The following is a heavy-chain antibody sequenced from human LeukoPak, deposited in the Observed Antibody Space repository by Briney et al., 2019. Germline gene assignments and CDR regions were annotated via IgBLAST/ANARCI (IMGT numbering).Heavy chain of an antibody. CDR1: GYTFTGYY. V-gene: IGHV1-2*02. CDR2: INPNSGTT. CDR3: GRGRRVDIDY. J-gene: IGHJ4*02. Sequence: ASVTVSCKASGYTFTGYYIHWVRQVPGQGLEWMGWINPNSGTTNYAQKFQGRVTMTRDTSISTAYMGLNRVKFDDTAMYYCGRGRRVDIDYWGQGTLVTVSS. D-gene: IGHD3-10*01.